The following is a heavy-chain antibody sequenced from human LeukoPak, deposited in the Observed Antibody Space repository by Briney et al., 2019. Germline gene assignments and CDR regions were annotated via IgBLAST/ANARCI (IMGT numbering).Heavy chain of an antibody. D-gene: IGHD1-26*01. CDR1: GFTSSGYW. J-gene: IGHJ5*02. CDR2: IKQDGSAK. V-gene: IGHV3-7*01. CDR3: ARGSEWELLSCDH. Sequence: GGSLRLSCVVSGFTSSGYWMAWVRQAPGKGLEWVANIKQDGSAKTYVDSVKGRFTISRDNARNSLYLQMNSLRAEDTAVYYCARGSEWELLSCDHWGQGTLVTVSS.